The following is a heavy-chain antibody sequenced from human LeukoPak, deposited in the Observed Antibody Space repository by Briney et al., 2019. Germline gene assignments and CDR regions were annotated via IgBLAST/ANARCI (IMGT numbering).Heavy chain of an antibody. V-gene: IGHV4-59*01. CDR1: GCSISSYY. CDR3: AGGASGYSYG. D-gene: IGHD5-18*01. Sequence: PSETLSLTCTVSGCSISSYYWSWIRQPPGKGLEWIGYIYYSGSANYNPSLKSRGTISIDTSKNQFSLNLSSVTAVDAAVYYGAGGASGYSYGWGQGTLVTVSS. CDR2: IYYSGSA. J-gene: IGHJ4*02.